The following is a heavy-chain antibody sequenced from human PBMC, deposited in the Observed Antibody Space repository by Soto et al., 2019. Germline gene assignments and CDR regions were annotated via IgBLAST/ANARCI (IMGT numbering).Heavy chain of an antibody. D-gene: IGHD2-21*02. CDR3: ARLTVVTTDIFDY. V-gene: IGHV4-39*01. CDR1: GGSISSSSYY. Sequence: QLQLQESGPGLVKPSETLSLTCTVSGGSISSSSYYWGWIRQPPGKGLEWIGSIYYSGSTYYNPSLKSRVTISVDTSKNQFALKLSSVTAADTAVYYCARLTVVTTDIFDYWGQGTLVTVSS. J-gene: IGHJ4*02. CDR2: IYYSGST.